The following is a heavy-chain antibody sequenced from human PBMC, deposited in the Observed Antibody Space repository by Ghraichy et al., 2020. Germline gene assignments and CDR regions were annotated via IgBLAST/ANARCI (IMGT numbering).Heavy chain of an antibody. J-gene: IGHJ4*02. Sequence: GESLNISCAASGFTFSSYSMNWVRQAPGKGLEWVSSISSSSSYIYYADSVKGRFTISRDNAKNSLYLQMNSLRAEDTAVYYCARDSIELISSSWYYYWGQGTLVTVSS. V-gene: IGHV3-21*01. CDR3: ARDSIELISSSWYYY. CDR2: ISSSSSYI. CDR1: GFTFSSYS. D-gene: IGHD6-13*01.